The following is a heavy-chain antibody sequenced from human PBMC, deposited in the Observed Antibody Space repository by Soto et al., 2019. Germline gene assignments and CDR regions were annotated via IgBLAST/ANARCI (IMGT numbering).Heavy chain of an antibody. CDR1: GFTFSSYD. Sequence: GGSLRLSCAASGFTFSSYDMHWVRQAPGKGLEWVSAIHTAGDTYYPDSVKGRFTISRENANNSLYLQMRSLRAGDTAVYYCTRVLRDSSGWYHSDYWGQGTLVTVSS. CDR2: IHTAGDT. CDR3: TRVLRDSSGWYHSDY. V-gene: IGHV3-13*01. J-gene: IGHJ4*02. D-gene: IGHD6-19*01.